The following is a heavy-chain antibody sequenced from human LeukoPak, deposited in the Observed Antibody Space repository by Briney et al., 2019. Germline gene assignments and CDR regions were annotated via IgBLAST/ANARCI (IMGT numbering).Heavy chain of an antibody. J-gene: IGHJ4*02. CDR2: IYYSGSS. V-gene: IGHV4-39*01. CDR3: VGSGYYYPFDY. Sequence: SETLSLTCTVSGGSISSSSYYWGWIRQPPGKGLEWIGSIYYSGSSYYNPSLKSRVTISVDTSKNQFSLKLSSVTAADTAVYYCVGSGYYYPFDYWGQGTLVTVS. D-gene: IGHD3-22*01. CDR1: GGSISSSSYY.